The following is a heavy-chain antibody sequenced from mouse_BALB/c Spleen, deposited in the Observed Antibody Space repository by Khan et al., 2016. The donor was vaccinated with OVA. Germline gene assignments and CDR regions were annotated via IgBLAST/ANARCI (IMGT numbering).Heavy chain of an antibody. D-gene: IGHD1-2*01. Sequence: EVELVESGPSLVKPSQSLSLTYTVTGYSITSGYGWNWIRQFPGNKLEWMGYISYSGSTNYNPSLKSRISITRDTSKNQFFLQLNSVTTEDTATYYCARTARRKYWGQGTTLTVSS. CDR1: GYSITSGYG. V-gene: IGHV3-2*02. J-gene: IGHJ2*01. CDR2: ISYSGST. CDR3: ARTARRKY.